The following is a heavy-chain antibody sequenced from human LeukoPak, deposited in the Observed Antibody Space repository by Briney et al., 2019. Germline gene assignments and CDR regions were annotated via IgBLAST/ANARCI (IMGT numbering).Heavy chain of an antibody. J-gene: IGHJ4*02. CDR2: ISPSGGST. D-gene: IGHD3-22*01. V-gene: IGHV1-46*01. Sequence: ASVKVSCKAFGYTFTGYWMRWGRQAPGQGPEWMGVISPSGGSTIYAQKFKGRVTLTRDMSTSTVYMELSSLRSEDTAVYYCARAKDSSGYRVWDYWGQGTLVTVSS. CDR3: ARAKDSSGYRVWDY. CDR1: GYTFTGYW.